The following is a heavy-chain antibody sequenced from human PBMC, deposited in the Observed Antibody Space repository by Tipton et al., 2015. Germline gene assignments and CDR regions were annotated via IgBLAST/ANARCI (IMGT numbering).Heavy chain of an antibody. CDR2: IYYSGST. V-gene: IGHV4-61*01. CDR3: ARSRYTVTPDS. J-gene: IGHJ4*02. CDR1: GGSVTSGSYY. D-gene: IGHD4-17*01. Sequence: GLVKPSENLSLTCTVSGGSVTSGSYYWSWIRQSPGEGLEWIGYIYYSGSTNYNPSLRSRVAMSMDTSKNQFSLKLSSVIAADTAVYYCARSRYTVTPDSWGQGTLVTVSS.